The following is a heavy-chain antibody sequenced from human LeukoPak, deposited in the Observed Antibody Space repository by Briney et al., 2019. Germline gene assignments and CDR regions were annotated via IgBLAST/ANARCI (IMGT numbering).Heavy chain of an antibody. CDR3: ARASAARACDY. CDR1: GYTFTGYY. D-gene: IGHD2-2*01. Sequence: SVKLSCNASGYTFTGYYMHSVRHTPRQGHEWIGWINPNIGGTTSAQTSQGRVTMNKDPSISTASRDLTRLRPDDPAVNYCARASAARACDYWRQGTLVSV. V-gene: IGHV1-2*02. CDR2: INPNIGGT. J-gene: IGHJ4*02.